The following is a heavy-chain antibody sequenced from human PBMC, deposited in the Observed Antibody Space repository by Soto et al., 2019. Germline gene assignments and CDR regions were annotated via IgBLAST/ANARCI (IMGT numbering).Heavy chain of an antibody. D-gene: IGHD3-10*01. J-gene: IGHJ6*02. CDR3: ARDGITRVRGVLRHYYGMDV. CDR1: GYTFTSYA. CDR2: INAGNGNT. V-gene: IGHV1-3*01. Sequence: QVQLVQSGAEVKKPGASVKVSCKASGYTFTSYAMHWVRQAPGQRLEWMGWINAGNGNTKYSQKFQGRVTITRDTSASTAYMELSSLRSEDTAVYYCARDGITRVRGVLRHYYGMDVWGQGTKVTVSS.